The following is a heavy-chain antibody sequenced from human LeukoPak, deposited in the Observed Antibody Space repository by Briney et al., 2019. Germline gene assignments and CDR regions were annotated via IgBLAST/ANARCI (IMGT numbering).Heavy chain of an antibody. CDR2: IYPGDSDT. Sequence: GESLKISCKGSGYSFTSYWIGWVCQMPGKGLEWMGIIYPGDSDTRYSPSFQGQVTISADKSISTAYLQWSSLKASDTAMYYCARFQDYYDSSGYFDYWGQGTLVTVSS. CDR1: GYSFTSYW. V-gene: IGHV5-51*01. CDR3: ARFQDYYDSSGYFDY. J-gene: IGHJ4*02. D-gene: IGHD3-22*01.